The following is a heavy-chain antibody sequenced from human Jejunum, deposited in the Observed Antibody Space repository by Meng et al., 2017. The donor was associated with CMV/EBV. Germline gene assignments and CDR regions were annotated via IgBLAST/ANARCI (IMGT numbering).Heavy chain of an antibody. CDR3: ARRRTVITRGDFDY. CDR2: IDTYSGDP. V-gene: IGHV7-4-1*02. D-gene: IGHD4-23*01. CDR1: GFTFTTYA. J-gene: IGHJ4*02. Sequence: ASGFTFTTYAMNWVRQAPGQGLEWLGWIDTYSGDPTYAQSFTGRFVFSLDTSVSTAYLEISSLKADDTAMYYCARRRTVITRGDFDYWGQGALVTVSS.